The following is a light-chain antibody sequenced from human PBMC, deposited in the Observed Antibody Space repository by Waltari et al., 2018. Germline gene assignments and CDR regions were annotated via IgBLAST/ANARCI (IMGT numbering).Light chain of an antibody. Sequence: DIQMTQSPSSLSASVGDTVTITCRATPGVTDYLAWFQQKPGGIPRVLIYGATNLQSGVPARFSCSGFGTHFTLTISSLQPEDVATYYCQRYNSPPWAFGQGTKVEIK. J-gene: IGKJ1*01. CDR1: PGVTDY. V-gene: IGKV1-27*01. CDR3: QRYNSPPWA. CDR2: GAT.